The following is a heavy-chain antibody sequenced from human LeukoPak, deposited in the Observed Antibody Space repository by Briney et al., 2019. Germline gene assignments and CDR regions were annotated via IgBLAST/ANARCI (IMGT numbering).Heavy chain of an antibody. D-gene: IGHD4-17*01. V-gene: IGHV5-51*01. CDR2: IYPGDSDT. CDR1: GYSFTSYW. CDR3: ARPSLPYGEDAFDI. J-gene: IGHJ3*02. Sequence: GESLKISCKGSGYSFTSYWIGWGRPMPGKVLEWMGIIYPGDSDTRYSPSFQGQVTISADKSISTAYLQWSSLKASDTAMYYCARPSLPYGEDAFDIWGQGTMVTVSS.